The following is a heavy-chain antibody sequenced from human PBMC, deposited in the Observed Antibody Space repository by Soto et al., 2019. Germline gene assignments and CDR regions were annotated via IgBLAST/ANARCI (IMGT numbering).Heavy chain of an antibody. Sequence: EVQLLESGGGLVQPGGSLHLSCAASGFTFTGYPMGWVRRVQGKGLEWASGFSGSGGSTYYSASVKGRFTISRDNSKNTLYLQMNSLRAEDTAVYYCAKGIAVADSLDCWGQGTLVTVSS. J-gene: IGHJ4*02. V-gene: IGHV3-23*01. CDR1: GFTFTGYP. D-gene: IGHD6-19*01. CDR2: FSGSGGST. CDR3: AKGIAVADSLDC.